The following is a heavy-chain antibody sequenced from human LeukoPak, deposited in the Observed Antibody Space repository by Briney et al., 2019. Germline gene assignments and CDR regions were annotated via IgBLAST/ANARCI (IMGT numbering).Heavy chain of an antibody. D-gene: IGHD5-18*01. CDR2: IIPSFGTV. CDR3: ARATSANEYSYGFHFDY. J-gene: IGHJ4*02. V-gene: IGHV1-69*13. Sequence: SVKVSCKASGTTFRSYAINWVRQAPGQGLEWMGAIIPSFGTVKYAQKFQGRVTMTADESTSTAYMDLNYLRSDDTAVYFCARATSANEYSYGFHFDYWGQGALVTVSS. CDR1: GTTFRSYA.